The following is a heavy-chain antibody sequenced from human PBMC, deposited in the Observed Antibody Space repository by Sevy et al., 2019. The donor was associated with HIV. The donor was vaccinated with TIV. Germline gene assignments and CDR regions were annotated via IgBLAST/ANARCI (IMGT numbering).Heavy chain of an antibody. CDR1: GFTFSSYW. V-gene: IGHV3-7*03. Sequence: GGSLRLSCAASGFTFSSYWMSWVRQAPGKGLEWVANIKQDGSEKYYVDSVKGRFTISRDNAKNSLYLQMNSLRAEDPAGYYCGGGSQVGATTVGMDVWGQGTTVTVSS. D-gene: IGHD1-26*01. J-gene: IGHJ6*01. CDR3: GGGSQVGATTVGMDV. CDR2: IKQDGSEK.